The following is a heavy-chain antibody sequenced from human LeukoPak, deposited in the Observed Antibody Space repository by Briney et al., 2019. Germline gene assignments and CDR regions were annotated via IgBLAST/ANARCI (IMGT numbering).Heavy chain of an antibody. J-gene: IGHJ3*02. CDR1: GYTFTSYA. D-gene: IGHD6-19*01. CDR3: ATTRSPGIAVAYAFDI. Sequence: ASVKVSCKASGYTFTSYAMNWVRQAPGQGLEWMGWINTNTGNPTYAQGFTGRFVFSLDTSVSTAYLQISSLKAEDTAVYYCATTRSPGIAVAYAFDIWGQGTMVTVSS. CDR2: INTNTGNP. V-gene: IGHV7-4-1*02.